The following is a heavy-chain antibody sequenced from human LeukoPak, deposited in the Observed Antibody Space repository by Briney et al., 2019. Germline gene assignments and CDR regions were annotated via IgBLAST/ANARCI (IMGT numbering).Heavy chain of an antibody. CDR1: GYTFTSYW. Sequence: GESLKISCKGSGYTFTSYWFGWGRPMPGEGREWMGIIYPGDSDTRYSPSFEGQVTFSADKSVSTAYLQWSSLKASDTAMYYCARSGTGDFDYWGQGTLVTVSS. CDR3: ARSGTGDFDY. V-gene: IGHV5-51*01. D-gene: IGHD3/OR15-3a*01. J-gene: IGHJ4*02. CDR2: IYPGDSDT.